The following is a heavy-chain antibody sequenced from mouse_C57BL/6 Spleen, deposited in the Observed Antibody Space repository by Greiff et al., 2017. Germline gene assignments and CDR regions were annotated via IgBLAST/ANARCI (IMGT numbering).Heavy chain of an antibody. V-gene: IGHV1-53*01. J-gene: IGHJ4*01. D-gene: IGHD4-1*02. CDR3: ARTPTYYYAMDY. CDR1: GYTFTSHW. Sequence: VQLQQPGTELVKPGASVKLSCKASGYTFTSHWMHWVKQRPGQGLEWIGNIYPRNGGTNCNEKFKSKATLTVDKSSSTAYMQLSSLTSEDSAVYYCARTPTYYYAMDYWGQGTSVTVSS. CDR2: IYPRNGGT.